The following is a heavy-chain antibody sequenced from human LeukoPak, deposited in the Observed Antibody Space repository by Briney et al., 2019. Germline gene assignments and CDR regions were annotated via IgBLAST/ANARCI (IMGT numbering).Heavy chain of an antibody. Sequence: GGSLRLSCAASELTFSSYWTSWVRQAPGKGLEWVAYIKPDGSEKHYVDSVKGRFTISRVNVKNSLYLQMNSLRAEDTAVYYCARDSLWSYDILTGHFGGDGYFQNWGQGTLVTVSS. CDR2: IKPDGSEK. CDR3: ARDSLWSYDILTGHFGGDGYFQN. D-gene: IGHD3-9*01. J-gene: IGHJ1*01. CDR1: ELTFSSYW. V-gene: IGHV3-7*04.